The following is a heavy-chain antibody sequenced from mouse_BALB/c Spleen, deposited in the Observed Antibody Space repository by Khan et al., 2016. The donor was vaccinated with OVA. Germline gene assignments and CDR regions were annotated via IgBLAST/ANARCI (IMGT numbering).Heavy chain of an antibody. J-gene: IGHJ4*01. CDR1: GYTFTSYW. CDR3: ASENYYGRSCYAMDY. V-gene: IGHV1S41*01. D-gene: IGHD1-1*01. Sequence: DLVKPGTSVKLYCKASGYTFTSYWINWIKQRPGQGLEWIGRIGPGSSNTYYNEMFKVKAALTVDTSSSTAYIQLSSLSSEDSAVYFCASENYYGRSCYAMDYWGQGTSVTVSS. CDR2: IGPGSSNT.